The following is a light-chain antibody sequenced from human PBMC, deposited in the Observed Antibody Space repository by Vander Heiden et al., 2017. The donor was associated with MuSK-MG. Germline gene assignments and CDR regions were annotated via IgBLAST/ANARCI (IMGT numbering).Light chain of an antibody. CDR3: QQYGSSPYT. CDR2: GAS. Sequence: EIVLTQSPATLSFSPGERATLSCRASQSVSSSYLAWYQQKPGQAPRLLIYGASSRATGIPDRFSGSGSGKDFTLTISRLEPEDFAVYYCQQYGSSPYTFGQGTKLEIK. CDR1: QSVSSSY. V-gene: IGKV3-20*01. J-gene: IGKJ2*01.